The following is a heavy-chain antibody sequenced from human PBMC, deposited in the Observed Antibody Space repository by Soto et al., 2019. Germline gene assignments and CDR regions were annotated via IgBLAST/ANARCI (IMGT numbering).Heavy chain of an antibody. V-gene: IGHV3-7*03. CDR1: GFMFGSYW. CDR2: IKRDGSEK. J-gene: IGHJ4*02. CDR3: ARVRATDYEIDY. Sequence: PGGSLRLSCTASGFMFGSYWMTWVRHVPGKGLQWVANIKRDGSEKYYVDFVKGRFTIYRDNADNSVFLDMNNLRVDDTATYYCARVRATDYEIDYWGQGAMVTVSS. D-gene: IGHD4-17*01.